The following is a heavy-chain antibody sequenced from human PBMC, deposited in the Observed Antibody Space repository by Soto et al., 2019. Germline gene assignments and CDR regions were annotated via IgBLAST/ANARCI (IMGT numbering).Heavy chain of an antibody. J-gene: IGHJ4*02. Sequence: ASVKVSCKASGYTFTTYGISWVRQAPGQGLEWMGWISTYNGNTIYAQKLQGRVTMTTDTSTSTASMELRSLRSDDTAVYYCAREYCSRTSCYGADYWGQGTLVTVSS. D-gene: IGHD2-2*01. V-gene: IGHV1-18*01. CDR3: AREYCSRTSCYGADY. CDR1: GYTFTTYG. CDR2: ISTYNGNT.